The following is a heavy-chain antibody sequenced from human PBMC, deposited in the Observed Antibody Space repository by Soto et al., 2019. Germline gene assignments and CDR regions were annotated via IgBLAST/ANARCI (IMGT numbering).Heavy chain of an antibody. V-gene: IGHV4-34*01. CDR2: INHSGST. J-gene: IGHJ3*02. Sequence: SETLSLTCAVYGGSFSGYYWSWIRQTPGKGLEWIGEINHSGSTNYNPSLKSRVTISVDTSKNQFSLKLSSVTAADTAVYYCARGLGVTVGATSPFDIWGQGTMVTVSS. D-gene: IGHD1-26*01. CDR1: GGSFSGYY. CDR3: ARGLGVTVGATSPFDI.